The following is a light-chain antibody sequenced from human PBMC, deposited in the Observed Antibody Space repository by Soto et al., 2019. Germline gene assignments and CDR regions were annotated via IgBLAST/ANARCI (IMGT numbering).Light chain of an antibody. CDR2: DGT. CDR3: HQYFNPRT. CDR1: QHISDY. V-gene: IGKV1-33*01. J-gene: IGKJ4*01. Sequence: TQSPSSLSASVGDRVTITCQASQHISDYLNWYQQKPGKAPKLLIYDGTKLETGVPSRFSGSGSGTEFTFTISSLQPEDTATYYCHQYFNPRTFGGGTKVDIK.